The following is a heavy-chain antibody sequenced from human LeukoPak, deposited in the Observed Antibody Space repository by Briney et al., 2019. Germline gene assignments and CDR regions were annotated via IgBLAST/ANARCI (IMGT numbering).Heavy chain of an antibody. CDR2: INPNGGAT. CDR1: GYIFTGYY. V-gene: IGHV1-2*02. CDR3: ARDERYSDADHHYPDLGY. Sequence: ASVRVSCKASGYIFTGYYLFWVRQAPGQGLEWMGWINPNGGATRYAQKFQGRVALTCDTSIRTTYMELSSLTSDDTAVYYCARDERYSDADHHYPDLGYWGQGTLVTVSS. D-gene: IGHD3-16*01. J-gene: IGHJ4*02.